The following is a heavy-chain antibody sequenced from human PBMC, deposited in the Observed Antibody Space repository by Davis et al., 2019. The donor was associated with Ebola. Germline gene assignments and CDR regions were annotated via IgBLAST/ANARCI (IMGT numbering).Heavy chain of an antibody. CDR3: AITRRGSGYTVDV. D-gene: IGHD3-22*01. CDR1: GGSISSSSYY. Sequence: PSETLSLTCTVSGGSISSSSYYWGWIRQPPGKGLEWIGSIYYSGSTYYNPSLKSRVTISVDTSKNQFSLKLSSVTAADTAVYYCAITRRGSGYTVDVWGQGTTVTVSS. CDR2: IYYSGST. V-gene: IGHV4-39*01. J-gene: IGHJ6*02.